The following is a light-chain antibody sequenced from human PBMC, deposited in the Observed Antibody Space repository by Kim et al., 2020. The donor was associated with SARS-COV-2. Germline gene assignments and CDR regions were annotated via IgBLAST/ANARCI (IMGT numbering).Light chain of an antibody. CDR1: NSDVGGYNY. Sequence: GQSITISCTGPNSDVGGYNYVSWYQQHPVKAPKLMIYDVSKRPSGVPDRFSGSKSGNTASLTISGLQAEDEADYYCCSYAGSYTLVFGGGTQLTVL. CDR2: DVS. J-gene: IGLJ2*01. V-gene: IGLV2-11*01. CDR3: CSYAGSYTLV.